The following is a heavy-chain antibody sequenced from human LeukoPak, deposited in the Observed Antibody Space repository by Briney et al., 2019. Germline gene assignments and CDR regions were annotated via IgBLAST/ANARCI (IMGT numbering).Heavy chain of an antibody. CDR1: RGSFSGYY. V-gene: IGHV4-34*01. Sequence: SETLSLTCAVYRGSFSGYYWSWIRQPPGKGLEWIGEINHSGSTNYNPSLKSRVTISVDTSKNQFSLKLSSVTAADTAVYYCARGRRYYYGSGSYYWFDPWGQGTLVTVSS. J-gene: IGHJ5*02. D-gene: IGHD3-10*01. CDR2: INHSGST. CDR3: ARGRRYYYGSGSYYWFDP.